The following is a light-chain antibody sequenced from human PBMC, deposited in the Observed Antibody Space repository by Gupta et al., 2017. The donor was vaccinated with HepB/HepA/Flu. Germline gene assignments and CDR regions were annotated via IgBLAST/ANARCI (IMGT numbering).Light chain of an antibody. CDR3: QQRSNWPLT. Sequence: IVLTQSPATLSLSPGGRATLSCRASQSVSSYLAWYQQKPGQAPRLLIYDASNRAAGIPARFSGSGSGTDFTLTISSLEPEDFAVYYCQQRSNWPLTFVGGTKVEIK. CDR1: QSVSSY. J-gene: IGKJ4*01. V-gene: IGKV3-11*01. CDR2: DAS.